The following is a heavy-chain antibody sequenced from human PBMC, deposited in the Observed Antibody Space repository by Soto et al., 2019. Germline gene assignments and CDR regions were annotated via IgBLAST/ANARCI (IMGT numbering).Heavy chain of an antibody. CDR2: IVVGSGNT. V-gene: IGHV1-58*01. CDR1: GFTFTSSA. D-gene: IGHD1-26*01. Sequence: SVRVSCKASGFTFTSSAVQWVRQARLQLLEWIGCIVVGSGNTKYAQKFQERVTITRDMSTSTAYMELSSLRSEDTAVYYCAAAGTAFEWWALPGWDFDIWGKGTLVTVSS. J-gene: IGHJ3*02. CDR3: AAAGTAFEWWALPGWDFDI.